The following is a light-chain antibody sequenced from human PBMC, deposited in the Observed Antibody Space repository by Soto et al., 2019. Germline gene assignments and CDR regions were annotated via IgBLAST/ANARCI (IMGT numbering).Light chain of an antibody. CDR1: QSVSSSY. J-gene: IGKJ2*01. V-gene: IGKV3-20*01. Sequence: EIVLTQSPGTLSLSPGERASLSCRASQSVSSSYLAWYQQKPGQAPRLLIYAASSRATGIPDRFSGSGSGTDFPLTISRLEPEDFAVYYCQQYGSYPMYTFGQGTKLEIK. CDR2: AAS. CDR3: QQYGSYPMYT.